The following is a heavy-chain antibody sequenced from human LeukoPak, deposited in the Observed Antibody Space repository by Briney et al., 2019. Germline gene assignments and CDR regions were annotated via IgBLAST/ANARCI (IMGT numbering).Heavy chain of an antibody. J-gene: IGHJ3*02. CDR3: AGNIPAARAGDDAFDI. Sequence: SETLSLTCTVSGGSISSYYWSWIRQPAGKGLEWIGRIYTSGSTNYNPSLKSRVTMSVDTSKNQFSLKLSSVTAADTAVYYCAGNIPAARAGDDAFDIWGQGTMVTVSS. V-gene: IGHV4-4*07. CDR1: GGSISSYY. CDR2: IYTSGST. D-gene: IGHD6-25*01.